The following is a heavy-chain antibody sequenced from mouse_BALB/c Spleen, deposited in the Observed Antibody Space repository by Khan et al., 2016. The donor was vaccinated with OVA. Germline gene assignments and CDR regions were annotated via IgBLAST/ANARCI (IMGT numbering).Heavy chain of an antibody. CDR1: GFTFSSYG. CDR3: ARVGIIYYGNYAYYFDY. CDR2: INTNVGST. V-gene: IGHV5-6-3*01. D-gene: IGHD2-1*01. Sequence: EGERGESGGGLVQPGGSLKLSCAASGFTFSSYGMSWVRQTPDKRLELVATINTNVGSTYYPDSVKGRFTISRDNAKNTLYLQMSSLKSEDTAMYYCARVGIIYYGNYAYYFDYWGQGTTLTVSS. J-gene: IGHJ2*01.